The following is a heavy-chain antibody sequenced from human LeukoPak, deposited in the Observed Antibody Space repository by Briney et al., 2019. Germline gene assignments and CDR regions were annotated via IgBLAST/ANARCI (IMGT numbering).Heavy chain of an antibody. J-gene: IGHJ4*02. D-gene: IGHD1-26*01. V-gene: IGHV3-21*01. CDR3: ARDWAT. CDR1: GFTFSSYS. Sequence: GGSLRLSCTASGFTFSSYSMNWVRQAPGKGLEWVSSISGSGSYIYYADSVKGRFTISRDNAKNSLYLQMNSLRAEDMAMYYCARDWATWGQGTLVTVSS. CDR2: ISGSGSYI.